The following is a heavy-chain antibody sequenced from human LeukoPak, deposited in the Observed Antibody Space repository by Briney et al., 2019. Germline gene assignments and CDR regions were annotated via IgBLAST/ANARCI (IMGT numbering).Heavy chain of an antibody. J-gene: IGHJ4*02. Sequence: PGGSLRLSCAASGFTPNSYGMHWVRQAPGKGLEWVAVIWYDGSNKYYADSVKGRFTISRDNSKNTLYVQMSSLRAEDTAVYYCARSNNGGWGYCDYWGQGSLVTVSS. CDR1: GFTPNSYG. CDR3: ARSNNGGWGYCDY. V-gene: IGHV3-33*08. D-gene: IGHD3-16*01. CDR2: IWYDGSNK.